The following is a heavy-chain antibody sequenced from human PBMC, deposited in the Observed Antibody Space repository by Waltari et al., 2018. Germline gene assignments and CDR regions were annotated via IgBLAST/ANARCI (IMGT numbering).Heavy chain of an antibody. CDR3: ARDFNWGWDY. Sequence: EVQLVESGGGSVQPGGSLRLSCAASGFTFSRSWMSWVRQAPGKGLEWMANIKPDGSERYDVGSVKGRFTISRDNAKNSLYLQMDTLRAEDTAVYYCARDFNWGWDYWGQGTLVTVSS. CDR2: IKPDGSER. D-gene: IGHD7-27*01. CDR1: GFTFSRSW. V-gene: IGHV3-7*01. J-gene: IGHJ4*02.